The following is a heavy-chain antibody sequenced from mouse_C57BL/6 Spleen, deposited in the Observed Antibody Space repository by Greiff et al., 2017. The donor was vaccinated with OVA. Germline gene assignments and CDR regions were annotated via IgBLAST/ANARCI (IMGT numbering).Heavy chain of an antibody. J-gene: IGHJ2*01. CDR2: ISSGSSTI. Sequence: DVMLVESGGGLVKPGGSLKLSCAASGFTFSDYGMHWVRQAPEKGLEWVAYISSGSSTIYYADTVKGRFTISRDNAKNTLFLQMTSLRSEDTAMYYCASLYYGNFYFDYWGQGTTLTVSS. CDR3: ASLYYGNFYFDY. V-gene: IGHV5-17*01. CDR1: GFTFSDYG. D-gene: IGHD2-1*01.